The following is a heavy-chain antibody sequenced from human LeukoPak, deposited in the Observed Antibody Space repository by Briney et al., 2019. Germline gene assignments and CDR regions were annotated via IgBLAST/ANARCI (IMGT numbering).Heavy chain of an antibody. CDR2: IIPILGIA. CDR3: ARVVKRDRGERNDYYGMDV. D-gene: IGHD3-10*01. V-gene: IGHV1-69*04. J-gene: IGHJ6*01. CDR1: AATFSSYA. Sequence: SVNVSCNASAATFSSYAIRWVRHAPGQGLEWMGRIIPILGIANYAQKFQGRVTITADKSTSTAYMELRSQGSEDTAVDFHARVVKRDRGERNDYYGMDVWGQGATVTVSS.